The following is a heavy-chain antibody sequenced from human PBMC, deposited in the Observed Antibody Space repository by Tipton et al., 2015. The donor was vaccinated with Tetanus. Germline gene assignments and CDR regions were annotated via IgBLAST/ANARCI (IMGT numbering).Heavy chain of an antibody. Sequence: LRLSCTVSGDSITSSKYSWNWIRQPPGKGLEWIGYVYHTGSTYYKPSLKSRVTMSVDRSMNQFSLNLNSVTAADTAVYYCARSESRIAPRIPWGMDIWGQGTTVTVSS. CDR2: VYHTGST. V-gene: IGHV4-30-2*01. CDR1: GDSITSSKYS. J-gene: IGHJ6*02. CDR3: ARSESRIAPRIPWGMDI. D-gene: IGHD6-6*01.